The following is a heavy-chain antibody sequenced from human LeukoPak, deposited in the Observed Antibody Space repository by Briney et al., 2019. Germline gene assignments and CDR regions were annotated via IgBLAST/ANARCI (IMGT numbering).Heavy chain of an antibody. V-gene: IGHV1-46*01. D-gene: IGHD2-2*01. J-gene: IGHJ4*02. CDR3: AREGNYRSSTSCSFDY. CDR2: INPSGGST. Sequence: ASVKVSCKASGYTFTSYYMHWVRQAPGQGLEWMGIINPSGGSTSYAQRFQGRVTMTRDTSTSTVYMELSSLRSEDTAVYYCAREGNYRSSTSCSFDYWGQGTLVTVSS. CDR1: GYTFTSYY.